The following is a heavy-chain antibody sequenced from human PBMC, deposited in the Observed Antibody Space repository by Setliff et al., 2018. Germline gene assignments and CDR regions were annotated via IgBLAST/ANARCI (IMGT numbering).Heavy chain of an antibody. V-gene: IGHV4-61*02. CDR3: AREFRVWSGYYMVGNWFDP. CDR2: IYTSGST. J-gene: IGHJ5*02. D-gene: IGHD3-3*01. Sequence: SETLSLTCTVSGGSISSGSYYWSWIRQPAGKGLEWIGRIYTSGSTNYNPSLKSRVTISVDTSKNQFSLKLSSVTAADTAVYYCAREFRVWSGYYMVGNWFDPWGQGTLVTVS. CDR1: GGSISSGSYY.